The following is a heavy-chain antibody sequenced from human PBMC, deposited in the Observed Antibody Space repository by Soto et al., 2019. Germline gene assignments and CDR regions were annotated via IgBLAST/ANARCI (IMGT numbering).Heavy chain of an antibody. CDR3: AVDPNWELGY. Sequence: PGGSLRLSCVASGFNLSNHDMNWFRQPPGKGLEWVSNINAAATSTSYADAVKGRSTVSRDNSQNTAYLQMSNLRVEDTAVYCCAVDPNWELGYWGQGTLVTVSS. D-gene: IGHD1-1*01. CDR2: INAAATST. V-gene: IGHV3-23*01. CDR1: GFNLSNHD. J-gene: IGHJ4*02.